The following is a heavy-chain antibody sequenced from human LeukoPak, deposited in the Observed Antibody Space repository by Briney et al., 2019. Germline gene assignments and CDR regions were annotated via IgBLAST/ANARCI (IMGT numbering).Heavy chain of an antibody. V-gene: IGHV3-23*01. CDR3: AKDRRVRGVNPNH. D-gene: IGHD3-10*01. Sequence: PGGSLTLSCAASGFTFSNYAMSWVRQVPGKGLEWVSAITNGGGTAYYADSVRGRFTISRGNAKNTLSLQMNNLRAEDTAVYYCAKDRRVRGVNPNHWGQGTLVTVSS. CDR1: GFTFSNYA. CDR2: ITNGGGTA. J-gene: IGHJ5*02.